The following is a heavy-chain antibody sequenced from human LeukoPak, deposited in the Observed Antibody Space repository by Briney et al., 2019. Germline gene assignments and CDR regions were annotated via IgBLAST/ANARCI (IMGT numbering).Heavy chain of an antibody. CDR3: ARDQTVGATASMDY. Sequence: SGGSLRLSCAASGFTFNSYAMSWVRQAPEKGLEWVATISGSGGGTYYADSVKGRFTISRDDSKNTLYLQMNSLRAEDTAVYYCARDQTVGATASMDYWGQGTLVTVSS. D-gene: IGHD1-26*01. CDR1: GFTFNSYA. J-gene: IGHJ4*02. V-gene: IGHV3-23*01. CDR2: ISGSGGGT.